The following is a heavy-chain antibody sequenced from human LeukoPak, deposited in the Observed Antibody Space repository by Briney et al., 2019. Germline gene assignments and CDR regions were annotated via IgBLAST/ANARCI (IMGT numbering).Heavy chain of an antibody. CDR3: ARSRNIAAPSDY. V-gene: IGHV1-69*05. CDR2: IIPIFGTA. D-gene: IGHD6-6*01. CDR1: GGTFSSYA. Sequence: ASVKVSCKASGGTFSSYAISWVRQAPGQGLEWMGRIIPIFGTANYAQKFQGRVTITTDESTSTAYMELSSLRSEDTAVYYCARSRNIAAPSDYWGQGTLVTVSS. J-gene: IGHJ4*02.